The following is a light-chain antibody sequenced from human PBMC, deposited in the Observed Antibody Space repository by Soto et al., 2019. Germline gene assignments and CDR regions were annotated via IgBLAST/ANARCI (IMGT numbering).Light chain of an antibody. J-gene: IGKJ4*01. Sequence: DIQMTQSPSSLSASVGDRVTITCQASQDISNYLNWYQQKPGKAPKLLIFDASNWETGVPSRFSGSGSGTEFSFTISSLQPEDIATYYCQQYENVPLTFGGGTKVDIK. V-gene: IGKV1-33*01. CDR1: QDISNY. CDR2: DAS. CDR3: QQYENVPLT.